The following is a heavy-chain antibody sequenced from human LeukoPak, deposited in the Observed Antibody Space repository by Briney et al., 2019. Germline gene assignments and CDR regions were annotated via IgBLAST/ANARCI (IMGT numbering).Heavy chain of an antibody. V-gene: IGHV3-23*01. CDR3: ARVTSGSSYRPFDY. CDR1: GFTFSSYA. Sequence: GGSLRLSCVVSGFTFSSYAMSWVRQAPGKGLEWVLGISGSGGSTYYADSVKGRFTISRDSAKNSLYLQMNSLRAEDTAVYYCARVTSGSSYRPFDYWGQGTLVTVSS. J-gene: IGHJ4*02. CDR2: ISGSGGST. D-gene: IGHD3-10*01.